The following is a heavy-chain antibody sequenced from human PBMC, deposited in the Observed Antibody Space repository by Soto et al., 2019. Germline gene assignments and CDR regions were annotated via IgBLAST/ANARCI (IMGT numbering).Heavy chain of an antibody. CDR1: GYTFTSYA. J-gene: IGHJ6*02. CDR2: ISGYNGDT. V-gene: IGHV1-18*01. D-gene: IGHD2-8*01. CDR3: AKNGQPPYYYYGLDV. Sequence: ASVKVSCKASGYTFTSYAMHWVRQAPGQRLEWMGWISGYNGDTNYAQKFQDRVSMTIDTSTGTAYMELRSLTSDDTAIYYCAKNGQPPYYYYGLDVWGQGTKVTVSS.